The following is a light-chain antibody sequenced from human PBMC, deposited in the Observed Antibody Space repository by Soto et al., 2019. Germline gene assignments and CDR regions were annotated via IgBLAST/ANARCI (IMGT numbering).Light chain of an antibody. J-gene: IGLJ1*01. V-gene: IGLV2-14*01. CDR1: SSDVGGYNY. CDR3: SSYTTSNTRQIV. Sequence: LTQPASVSGSPGQSITISCTGTSSDVGGYNYVSWYQQHPGKAPKFMIYDVSNRPSGVSNRFSGSKSGNTASPTISGLQAEDEADYYCSSYTTSNTRQIVFGTGTKVTVL. CDR2: DVS.